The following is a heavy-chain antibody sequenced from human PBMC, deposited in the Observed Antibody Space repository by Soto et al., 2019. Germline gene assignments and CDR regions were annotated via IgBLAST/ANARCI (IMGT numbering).Heavy chain of an antibody. CDR2: INPNNDGT. CDR1: GNTFTGYY. Sequence: QVQLVQSGAEVKKPGASVKVSCKASGNTFTGYYIHWVRQAPGQGLEWMGWINPNNDGTTYGEKFQGGVTMTRDTSTSTAYMELSRLRSDDTAVYYCARDLGGSRDSWGQGTLVTVSS. J-gene: IGHJ4*02. D-gene: IGHD1-26*01. CDR3: ARDLGGSRDS. V-gene: IGHV1-2*02.